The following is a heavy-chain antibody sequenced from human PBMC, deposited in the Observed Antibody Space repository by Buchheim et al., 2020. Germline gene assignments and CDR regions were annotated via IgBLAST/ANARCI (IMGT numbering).Heavy chain of an antibody. CDR3: AKHYGGDYGAYFDY. Sequence: EVQLVESGGGLVQPGGSLRLSCAVSGFTFSSYAMSWVRQAPGKGREWVSAIPAGGGNTSYTDSVKGRFTISRDNSKNTLYMQMNSLRAEDTALYYCAKHYGGDYGAYFDYWGQGTL. CDR1: GFTFSSYA. CDR2: IPAGGGNT. D-gene: IGHD4-23*01. V-gene: IGHV3-23*04. J-gene: IGHJ4*02.